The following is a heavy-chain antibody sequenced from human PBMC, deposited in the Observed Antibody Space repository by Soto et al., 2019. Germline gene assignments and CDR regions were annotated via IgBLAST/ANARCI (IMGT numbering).Heavy chain of an antibody. Sequence: QIELVESGGTVVQPGRSLRLSWVAYGFIFRSYDLHWVRQDQGKGLEWVALISFDEATKYYADAVKGRFVISRDNAKNTFYLRMDSLRDADTAGYFCVRDTTNIFKGYFLPECQPFDHGGRGTLVTVSS. CDR3: VRDTTNIFKGYFLPECQPFDH. CDR2: ISFDEATK. D-gene: IGHD3-3*01. J-gene: IGHJ4*02. V-gene: IGHV3-30*09. CDR1: GFIFRSYD.